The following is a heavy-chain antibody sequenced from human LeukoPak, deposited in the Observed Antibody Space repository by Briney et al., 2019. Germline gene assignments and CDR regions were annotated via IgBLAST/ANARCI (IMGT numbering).Heavy chain of an antibody. Sequence: GGSLRLSCAASGFTVSSNYMGWVRLAPGKGLEWVSVIYSGGSTYYADSVKGRFTISRDNSKNTLYLQMNSLRAEDTAVYYCARGSQTSGSYYCFDYWGQGTLVTVSS. D-gene: IGHD1-26*01. J-gene: IGHJ4*02. CDR1: GFTVSSNY. CDR3: ARGSQTSGSYYCFDY. CDR2: IYSGGST. V-gene: IGHV3-66*02.